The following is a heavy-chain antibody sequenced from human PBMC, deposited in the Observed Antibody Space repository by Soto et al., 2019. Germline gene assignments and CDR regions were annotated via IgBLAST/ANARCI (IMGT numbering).Heavy chain of an antibody. CDR1: GGSFSGYY. Sequence: TSETLSLTCAVYGGSFSGYYWSWIRQPPGKGLEWIGEINHSGSTNYNPSLKSRVTISVDNSKNTLDLQMNSLRVEDTAVYYCAKGWCDSWGQGTLVTVSS. V-gene: IGHV4-34*01. CDR2: INHSGST. CDR3: AKGWCDS. J-gene: IGHJ5*01.